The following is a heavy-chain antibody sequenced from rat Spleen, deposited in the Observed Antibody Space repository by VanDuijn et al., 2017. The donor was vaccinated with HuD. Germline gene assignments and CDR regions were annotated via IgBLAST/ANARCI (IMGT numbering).Heavy chain of an antibody. Sequence: VQRVVTGRGSVQSRRSLKLSCAASVFTISDYHMAWVRQAPRKGLEWVATISWDGGSTYYRDSVKGRFTISRDNAKSTLYLQMDSLRSEDTATNYCARHTPFNYGTVGDYWGQGVMVTVSS. V-gene: IGHV5-7*01. CDR1: VFTISDYH. CDR2: ISWDGGST. CDR3: ARHTPFNYGTVGDY. J-gene: IGHJ2*01. D-gene: IGHD1-11*01.